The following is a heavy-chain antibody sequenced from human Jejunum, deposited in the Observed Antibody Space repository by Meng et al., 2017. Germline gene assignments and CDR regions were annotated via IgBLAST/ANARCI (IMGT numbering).Heavy chain of an antibody. J-gene: IGHJ4*02. CDR2: IYNSGST. V-gene: IGHV4-59*01. CDR3: TRGGWYGIH. D-gene: IGHD6-19*01. Sequence: QVPLHEAGPGLGNPSESLSLPSSVSGGSISTLHWSSFPQPPGKGLEWIRYIYNSGSTYYNPSLQSRVTISMDTAKNQFSLRLNSVTAADTAVYYCTRGGWYGIHWGPGTLVTVSS. CDR1: GGSISTLH.